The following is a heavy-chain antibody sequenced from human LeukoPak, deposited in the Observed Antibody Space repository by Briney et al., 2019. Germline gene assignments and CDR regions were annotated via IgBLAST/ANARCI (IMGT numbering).Heavy chain of an antibody. D-gene: IGHD6-19*01. J-gene: IGHJ5*02. V-gene: IGHV1-2*02. CDR1: VYTFTLYH. CDR3: ARDVVAVDSNWFDP. Sequence: GASVKVSFKPSVYTFTLYHIHWMRQAPGQGLEWIGWIDPYSGGTHFAEKFQGRVTLTRDTSITTLYMELTNLKSDDTSIYFCARDVVAVDSNWFDPWGQGTLVTVSS. CDR2: IDPYSGGT.